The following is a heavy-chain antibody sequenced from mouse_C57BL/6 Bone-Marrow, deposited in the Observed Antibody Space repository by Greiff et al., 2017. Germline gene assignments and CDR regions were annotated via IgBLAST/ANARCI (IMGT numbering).Heavy chain of an antibody. Sequence: EVQLQQSGAELVRPGASVKLSCTASGFNIKDDYMHWVKQRPEQGLEWIGWIDPENGDTEYASKFQGKATITADTSSNTAYLQLSSLTSEDTAVYYCTGHYYGSSYWYFDVWGTGTTVTVSS. CDR3: TGHYYGSSYWYFDV. CDR1: GFNIKDDY. D-gene: IGHD1-1*01. J-gene: IGHJ1*03. V-gene: IGHV14-4*01. CDR2: IDPENGDT.